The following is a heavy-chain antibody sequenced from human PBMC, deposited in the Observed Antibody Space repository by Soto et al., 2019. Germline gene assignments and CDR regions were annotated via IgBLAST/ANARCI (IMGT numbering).Heavy chain of an antibody. CDR2: INPNSGGT. J-gene: IGHJ6*02. CDR3: ARDRSGYHYDYYGMDV. CDR1: GYTFTGYY. Sequence: AAVKVSCKASGYTFTGYYMHWVRQAPGQGLEWMGWINPNSGGTNYAQKFQGRVTMTRDTSISTAYMELSRLRSDDTAVYYCARDRSGYHYDYYGMDVWGQGTTVTVSS. D-gene: IGHD5-12*01. V-gene: IGHV1-2*02.